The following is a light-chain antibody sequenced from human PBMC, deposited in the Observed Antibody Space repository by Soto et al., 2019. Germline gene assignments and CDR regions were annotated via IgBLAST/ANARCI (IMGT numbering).Light chain of an antibody. V-gene: IGLV2-14*01. CDR3: SSYTRSSTYV. Sequence: QSVLTQPASVSGSPGQSITISCTGTSSDVGGYNYVSWSQQHPGKAPQLMIYEVSNRPSGVSNRFSGSKSGNTASLTISGLQAEDEADYYCSSYTRSSTYVFGTGTKLTVL. CDR1: SSDVGGYNY. CDR2: EVS. J-gene: IGLJ1*01.